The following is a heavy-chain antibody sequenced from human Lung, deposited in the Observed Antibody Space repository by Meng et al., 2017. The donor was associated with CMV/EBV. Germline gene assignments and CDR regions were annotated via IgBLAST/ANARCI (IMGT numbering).Heavy chain of an antibody. CDR3: AGRSPTIRGFKGPYYYGMGV. J-gene: IGHJ6*02. CDR1: AGSVSTNSYY. Sequence: SETLSLXCSVSAGSVSTNSYYCGWIRQPPGKGLEWIGSMYYSGNTYYHPSLKSRVTISLDTSNNQVSLTLTSVTAADTGVDYGAGRSPTIRGFKGPYYYGMGVWGQGXTVTVSS. CDR2: MYYSGNT. D-gene: IGHD1-14*01. V-gene: IGHV4-39*07.